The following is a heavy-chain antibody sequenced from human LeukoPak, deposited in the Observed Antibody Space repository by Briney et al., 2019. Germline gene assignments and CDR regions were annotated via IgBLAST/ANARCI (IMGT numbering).Heavy chain of an antibody. D-gene: IGHD1-1*01. J-gene: IGHJ3*02. Sequence: GGSLRLSCAASGFTFDDYAIHWVRQVPGKGLEWVSLISGDGSSTYYADSVRGRFTISRDNSKNSLFLQMNSPRAEDTALYYCSTYLPQLAAIWGQGTTVTVSS. CDR1: GFTFDDYA. CDR2: ISGDGSST. CDR3: STYLPQLAAI. V-gene: IGHV3-43*02.